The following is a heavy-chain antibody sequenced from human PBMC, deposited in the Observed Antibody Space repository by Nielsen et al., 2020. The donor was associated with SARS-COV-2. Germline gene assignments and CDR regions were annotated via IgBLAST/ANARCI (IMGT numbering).Heavy chain of an antibody. V-gene: IGHV3-33*01. D-gene: IGHD6-13*01. CDR1: GFSFSNYG. J-gene: IGHJ5*02. CDR3: AREGGSSWISNWFDP. Sequence: GGSLRLSCVGSGFSFSNYGMHWVRQAPGKGLEWVAVIWYDGSNKYYADSVKGRFTISRDNSKNTLYLQMNSLRAEDTAVYYCAREGGSSWISNWFDPWGQGTLVTVSS. CDR2: IWYDGSNK.